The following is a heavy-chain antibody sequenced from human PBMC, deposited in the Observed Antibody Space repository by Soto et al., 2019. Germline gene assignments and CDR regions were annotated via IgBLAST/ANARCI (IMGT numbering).Heavy chain of an antibody. Sequence: GGSLRLSCAVSGLTFSGSAVHWVRLASGKGLEWVGHIRKKANNYATAYATSVKGRFTISRDDTKNVAYLQMNTLKTEDTAVYYCSANDHDDHTTFDQWGQGTLVTVSS. J-gene: IGHJ4*02. D-gene: IGHD3-16*01. V-gene: IGHV3-73*01. CDR3: SANDHDDHTTFDQ. CDR1: GLTFSGSA. CDR2: IRKKANNYAT.